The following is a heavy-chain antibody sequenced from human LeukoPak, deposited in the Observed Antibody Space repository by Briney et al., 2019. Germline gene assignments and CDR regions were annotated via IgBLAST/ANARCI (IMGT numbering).Heavy chain of an antibody. Sequence: GESLKISCKGSGYSFTSYWIGWVRQMPGKGLEWMGIIYPGASDTRYSPSFQGQVTISADKSMSTAYLQWSSLKASDTAMYYCARLGVWGSYCYSSVGDYWGQGTLVTVSS. D-gene: IGHD3-16*02. V-gene: IGHV5-51*01. CDR1: GYSFTSYW. CDR3: ARLGVWGSYCYSSVGDY. J-gene: IGHJ4*02. CDR2: IYPGASDT.